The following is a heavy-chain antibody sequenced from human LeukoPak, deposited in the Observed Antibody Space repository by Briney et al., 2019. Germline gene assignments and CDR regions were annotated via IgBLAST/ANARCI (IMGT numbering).Heavy chain of an antibody. J-gene: IGHJ6*02. D-gene: IGHD3-10*01. CDR2: INHSGST. Sequence: SSETLSLTCAVYGGSFSGYYWSWIRQPPGKGLEWIGEINHSGSTNYNPSLKSRVTISVDTSKNQFSLKLSSVTAADTAVYYCARESHYYYGSGARGMDVWGQGTTVTVSS. V-gene: IGHV4-34*01. CDR3: ARESHYYYGSGARGMDV. CDR1: GGSFSGYY.